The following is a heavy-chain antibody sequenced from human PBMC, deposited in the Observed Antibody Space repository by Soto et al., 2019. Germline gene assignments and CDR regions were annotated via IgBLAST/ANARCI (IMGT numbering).Heavy chain of an antibody. J-gene: IGHJ6*02. CDR2: ISAYNGNT. CDR3: ERGGWYGSGSSYSYCYGMDV. V-gene: IGHV1-18*01. D-gene: IGHD3-10*01. CDR1: GYTFTSYG. Sequence: QVQLVQSGAEVKKHGAPVKVSCKDSGYTFTSYGISWVRQAPGQGLEWMGWISAYNGNTNYAQKRRVRVNITQDCPMSPASMERRSLRPQGTALYYCERGGWYGSGSSYSYCYGMDVWDQGTTVIASS.